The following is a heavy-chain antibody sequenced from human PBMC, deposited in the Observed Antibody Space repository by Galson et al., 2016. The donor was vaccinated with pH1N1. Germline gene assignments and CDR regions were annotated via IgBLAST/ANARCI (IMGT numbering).Heavy chain of an antibody. CDR1: GGTFSSYA. D-gene: IGHD2-15*01. J-gene: IGHJ3*02. Sequence: SVKVSCKAFGGTFSSYAITWVRQAPGQGLEWMGGVIPVFGTTNYAPKFQGRVTITAGESMSTAYMELSSLKSEDTAVYYCARGEGCCSGNNCCCAFEMWGQGTMVTVPS. V-gene: IGHV1-69*13. CDR3: ARGEGCCSGNNCCCAFEM. CDR2: VIPVFGTT.